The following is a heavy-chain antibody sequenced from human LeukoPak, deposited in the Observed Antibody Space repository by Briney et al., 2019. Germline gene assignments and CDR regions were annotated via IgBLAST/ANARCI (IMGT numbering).Heavy chain of an antibody. Sequence: SETLSLTCTVSGGSISSYYWSWIRQPPGKGLEWIGYIYYSGSTNYNPSLKSRVTISVDTSKNQFSLKLSSVTAADTAVYYCARDVRNYYDSSGYYLFDYWGQGTLVTVSS. V-gene: IGHV4-59*12. CDR3: ARDVRNYYDSSGYYLFDY. CDR1: GGSISSYY. J-gene: IGHJ4*02. CDR2: IYYSGST. D-gene: IGHD3-22*01.